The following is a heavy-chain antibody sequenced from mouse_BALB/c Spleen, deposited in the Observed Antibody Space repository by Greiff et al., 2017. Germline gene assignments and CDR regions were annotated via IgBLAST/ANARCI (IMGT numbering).Heavy chain of an antibody. CDR2: ILPGSGST. CDR3: ARGYRYGYWYFDV. J-gene: IGHJ1*01. V-gene: IGHV1-9*01. Sequence: QVQLQQSGAELMKPGASVKISCKATGYTFSSYWIEWVKQRPGHGLEWIGEILPGSGSTNYNEKFKGKATFTADTSSNTAYMQLSSLTSEDSAVYYCARGYRYGYWYFDVWGAGTTVTVSS. CDR1: GYTFSSYW. D-gene: IGHD2-14*01.